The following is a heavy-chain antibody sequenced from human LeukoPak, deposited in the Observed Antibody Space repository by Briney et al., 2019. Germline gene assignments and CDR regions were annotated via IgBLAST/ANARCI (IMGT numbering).Heavy chain of an antibody. Sequence: ASVKVSCKASGYTFTSYDINWVRQATGQGLEWMGWMNPNSGNTGYAQKFQGRVTLTRATSISTDYMELSSLRSEATAVYYCAASTIAAFSDYWGQGTLVTVSS. D-gene: IGHD6-25*01. CDR1: GYTFTSYD. V-gene: IGHV1-8*01. CDR2: MNPNSGNT. J-gene: IGHJ4*02. CDR3: AASTIAAFSDY.